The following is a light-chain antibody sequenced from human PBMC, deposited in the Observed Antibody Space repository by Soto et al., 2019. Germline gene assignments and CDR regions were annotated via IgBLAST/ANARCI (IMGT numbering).Light chain of an antibody. Sequence: EIVLTHSPATLSLSPCERATLSFRASQSVSSYLAWYQQKPGQAPRLLIYDASNRATGIPARFSGSGSGTDFTLTISSLEPEDFAVYYCQQRSNWPTFGQGTRLEIK. CDR1: QSVSSY. CDR2: DAS. J-gene: IGKJ5*01. V-gene: IGKV3-11*01. CDR3: QQRSNWPT.